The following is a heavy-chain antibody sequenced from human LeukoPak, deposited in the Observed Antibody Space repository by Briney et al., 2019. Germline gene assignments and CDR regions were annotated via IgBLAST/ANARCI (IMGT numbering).Heavy chain of an antibody. D-gene: IGHD2-2*01. J-gene: IGHJ4*02. V-gene: IGHV3-7*01. CDR1: GFTFTSYW. CDR3: ASSRQIVVVPAAAPPPEQN. CDR2: IKHDGSEQ. Sequence: GGSLRLSCAASGFTFTSYWMSWMRQAPGKGLQWVANIKHDGSEQYYVDSVKGRFTISRDNAKNSLYLQMNSLRAEDTAVYYCASSRQIVVVPAAAPPPEQNWGQGTLVTVSS.